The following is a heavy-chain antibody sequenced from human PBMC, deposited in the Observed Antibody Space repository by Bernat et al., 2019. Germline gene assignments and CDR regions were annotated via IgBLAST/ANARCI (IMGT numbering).Heavy chain of an antibody. CDR2: IDPGDSDT. Sequence: EVQLVQSGAEVKKPGESLKISCKGSGYSFTSYWIGWVRQMPGKGLEWMGIIDPGDSDTRYSPSFQGQVTISADKSISTAYLQWNSLTASATAMYSCARSEAGLISHFDYWGQGPLVTVSS. J-gene: IGHJ4*02. CDR1: GYSFTSYW. CDR3: ARSEAGLISHFDY. V-gene: IGHV5-51*01. D-gene: IGHD2/OR15-2a*01.